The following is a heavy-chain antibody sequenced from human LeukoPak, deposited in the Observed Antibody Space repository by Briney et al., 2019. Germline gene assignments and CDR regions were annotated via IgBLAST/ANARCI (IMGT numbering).Heavy chain of an antibody. V-gene: IGHV3-23*01. D-gene: IGHD3-22*01. J-gene: IGHJ4*02. CDR2: ISGSGGST. CDR3: AKGATYYYDSSGYYFDP. CDR1: GFTFSSYA. Sequence: GGSLRLSCAASGFTFSSYAMSWVRQAPGKGLEWVSAISGSGGSTYYADSVKGRFTISRDNSKNTRYLQMTSLRAEDTAVYYCAKGATYYYDSSGYYFDPWGQGTLVTVSS.